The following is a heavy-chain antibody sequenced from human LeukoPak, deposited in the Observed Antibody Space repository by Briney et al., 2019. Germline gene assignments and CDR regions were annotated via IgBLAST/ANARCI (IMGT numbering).Heavy chain of an antibody. V-gene: IGHV1-2*02. CDR1: GYAFIGYY. D-gene: IGHD6-13*01. J-gene: IGHJ4*02. CDR3: TGLAQLGSTWNILDH. Sequence: GASVKVSCKASGYAFIGYYIHWVRQCPGEGLEWMGWINSDSGGTSYAQKFQGRVTMTRDTAISTAYMELSSLRSDDTAVYYCTGLAQLGSTWNILDHWGQGTLVTVSS. CDR2: INSDSGGT.